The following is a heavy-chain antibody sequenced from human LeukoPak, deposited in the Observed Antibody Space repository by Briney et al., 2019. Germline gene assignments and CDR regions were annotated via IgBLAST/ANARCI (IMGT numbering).Heavy chain of an antibody. CDR1: GGSISSSSYY. V-gene: IGHV4-39*01. D-gene: IGHD6-13*01. J-gene: IGHJ5*02. Sequence: SETLSLTCTVSGGSISSSSYYWGWIRQPPGKGLEWIGSIYYSGSTYYNPSLKSRVTISVDTSKNQFSLKLSSVTAADTAVYYCARHSGSSWYGGVEWFDPWGQGTLVTVSS. CDR3: ARHSGSSWYGGVEWFDP. CDR2: IYYSGST.